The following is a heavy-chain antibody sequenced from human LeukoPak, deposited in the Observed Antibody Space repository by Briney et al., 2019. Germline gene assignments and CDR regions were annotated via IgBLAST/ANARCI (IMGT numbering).Heavy chain of an antibody. J-gene: IGHJ4*02. V-gene: IGHV3-23*01. CDR3: AKDPTATTPFDY. D-gene: IGHD1-1*01. CDR2: ISGSGGST. Sequence: TGGSLRLSCAASGFTFSSHAMSWVRQAPGKGLEWVSAISGSGGSTYYADSVKGRFTISRDNSKNSLYLQMNSLRAEDTAVYYCAKDPTATTPFDYWGQGTLVTVSS. CDR1: GFTFSSHA.